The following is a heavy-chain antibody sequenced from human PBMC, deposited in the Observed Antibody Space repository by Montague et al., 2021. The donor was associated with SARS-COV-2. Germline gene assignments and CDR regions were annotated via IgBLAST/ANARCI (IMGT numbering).Heavy chain of an antibody. J-gene: IGHJ2*01. CDR3: ARLLGGSYLYWYFDL. D-gene: IGHD1-26*01. V-gene: IGHV5-10-1*01. Sequence: QSGAEVKKPGESLRISCKGSGYSFTSYWISWVRQMPGKGLEWMGRIDPSDSYTNYSPSFQGHVTISADKSISTAYPQWSSLKASDTAMYYCARLLGGSYLYWYFDLWGRGTLVTVSS. CDR1: GYSFTSYW. CDR2: IDPSDSYT.